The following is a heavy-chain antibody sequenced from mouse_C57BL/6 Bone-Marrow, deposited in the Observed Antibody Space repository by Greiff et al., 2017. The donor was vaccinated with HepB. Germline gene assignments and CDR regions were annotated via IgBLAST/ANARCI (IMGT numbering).Heavy chain of an antibody. D-gene: IGHD2-4*01. CDR1: GYTFTSYG. CDR3: ARQAYYYDYEGPFSY. J-gene: IGHJ3*01. V-gene: IGHV1-81*01. Sequence: VKLMESGAELARPGASVKLSCKASGYTFTSYGISWVKQSTEQGLEWIGEIYPRSGNTYYNEKFKGKATLTADKSSSTAYMELRSLTSEDSAVYFCARQAYYYDYEGPFSYWGQGTLVTVSA. CDR2: IYPRSGNT.